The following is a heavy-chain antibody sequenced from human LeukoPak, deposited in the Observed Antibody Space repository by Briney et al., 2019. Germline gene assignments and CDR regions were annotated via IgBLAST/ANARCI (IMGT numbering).Heavy chain of an antibody. CDR3: AREYYDSSGRKHAFDV. CDR2: IDPHSGGT. V-gene: IGHV1-2*02. CDR1: GYTFIAYW. Sequence: ASVKVSCKASGYTFIAYWMHWVRQAPGQGLEWMGWIDPHSGGTKYAQKFQGGVTMTRDTSISTAYMELSRLRSDDTAVYYCAREYYDSSGRKHAFDVWGQGTMVTVSS. J-gene: IGHJ3*01. D-gene: IGHD3-22*01.